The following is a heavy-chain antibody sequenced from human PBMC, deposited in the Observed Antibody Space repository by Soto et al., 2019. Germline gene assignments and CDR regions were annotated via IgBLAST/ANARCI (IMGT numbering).Heavy chain of an antibody. CDR3: ARAGHSSSSEGANWFDP. Sequence: QVQLQESGPGLVKPSQTLSLTCTVSGGSISSGGYYWSWIRQHTGKDLEWTGYIYYSGRTYFNPSLKSRLTISVDTSKNQSSLQLMSVTAADTAVDYCARAGHSSSSEGANWFDPWGQGTLVTVSS. D-gene: IGHD6-6*01. CDR1: GGSISSGGYY. J-gene: IGHJ5*02. V-gene: IGHV4-31*03. CDR2: IYYSGRT.